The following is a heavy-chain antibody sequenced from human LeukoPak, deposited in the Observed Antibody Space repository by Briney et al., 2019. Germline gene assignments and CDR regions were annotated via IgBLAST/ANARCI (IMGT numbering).Heavy chain of an antibody. CDR2: IKQDGSEE. CDR1: GFTFSSYW. V-gene: IGHV3-7*01. Sequence: PGGSLRLSCAASGFTFSSYWMSWVRQAPGKGLEWVANIKQDGSEEYYVDSVKGRFTISRDNAKNSLYLQMNSLRAEDTAVYYCARGTWIQLWLPFDYWGQGTLVTVSS. J-gene: IGHJ4*02. D-gene: IGHD5-18*01. CDR3: ARGTWIQLWLPFDY.